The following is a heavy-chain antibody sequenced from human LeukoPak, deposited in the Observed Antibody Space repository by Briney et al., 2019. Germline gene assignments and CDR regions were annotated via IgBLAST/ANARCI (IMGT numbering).Heavy chain of an antibody. J-gene: IGHJ5*02. CDR3: ARSGESSSWYPSDWFDP. CDR2: INHSGST. V-gene: IGHV4-34*01. D-gene: IGHD6-13*01. Sequence: SETLSLTCAVYGGSFSGYYWSWIRQPPGKGLEWIGEINHSGSTNYNPSLKSRVTISVDTSKNQFSLKLSSVTAADTAVYYCARSGESSSWYPSDWFDPWGQGTLVTVSS. CDR1: GGSFSGYY.